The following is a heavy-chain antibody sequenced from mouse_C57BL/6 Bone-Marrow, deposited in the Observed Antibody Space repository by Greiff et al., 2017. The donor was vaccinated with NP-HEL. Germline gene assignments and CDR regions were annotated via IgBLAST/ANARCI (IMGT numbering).Heavy chain of an antibody. V-gene: IGHV5-9-1*02. CDR3: TRDSNYLYYAMDY. J-gene: IGHJ4*01. D-gene: IGHD2-5*01. CDR2: ISSGGDYI. Sequence: EVNVVESGEGLVKPGGSLKLSCAASGFTFSSYAMSWVRQTPEKRLEWVAYISSGGDYIYYADTVKGRFTISRDNARNTLYLQMSSLKSEDTAMYYCTRDSNYLYYAMDYWGQGTSVTVSS. CDR1: GFTFSSYA.